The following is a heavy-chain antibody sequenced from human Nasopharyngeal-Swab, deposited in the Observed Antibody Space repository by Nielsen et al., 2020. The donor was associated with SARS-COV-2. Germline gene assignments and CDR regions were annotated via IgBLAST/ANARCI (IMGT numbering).Heavy chain of an antibody. J-gene: IGHJ3*02. CDR1: GFSFHNYG. Sequence: GESLKISCTASGFSFHNYGMHWVRQAPGTGLEWVAVISYEGSKKFYAESVEGRFTISRDYSKSTLYLQMDSLRTEDTAMYYCAKANVLFWFGQFKNDGFDIWGQGTMVAVSS. CDR2: ISYEGSKK. D-gene: IGHD3-10*01. CDR3: AKANVLFWFGQFKNDGFDI. V-gene: IGHV3-30*18.